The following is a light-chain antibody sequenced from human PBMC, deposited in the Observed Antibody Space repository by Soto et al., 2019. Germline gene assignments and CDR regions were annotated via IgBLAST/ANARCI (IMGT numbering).Light chain of an antibody. V-gene: IGLV2-11*01. CDR3: CSYAGSYTFYV. J-gene: IGLJ1*01. Sequence: QSVLTQPRSLSGSPGQPVTISCTGAGSDVGGYNYVSWYQQHPGKAPKLMIYDVSKRPSGVPDRFSGSKSGNTASLTISGLQAEDEADYYCCSYAGSYTFYVFGTGTKVTVL. CDR2: DVS. CDR1: GSDVGGYNY.